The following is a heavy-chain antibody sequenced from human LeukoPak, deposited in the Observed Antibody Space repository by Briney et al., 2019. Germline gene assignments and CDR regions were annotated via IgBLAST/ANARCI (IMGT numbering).Heavy chain of an antibody. CDR3: ARHVYSWNGLDY. V-gene: IGHV3-48*02. J-gene: IGHJ4*02. CDR2: ISSGSSTI. D-gene: IGHD1-1*01. CDR1: GFTFSSYS. Sequence: GGSLRLSCVASGFTFSSYSMNWVRQAPGKGLEWVSYISSGSSTIFYADSVRGRFTISRDNSKNSVYLQMNSLTDEDTAVFYCARHVYSWNGLDYWGQGTLVTVSS.